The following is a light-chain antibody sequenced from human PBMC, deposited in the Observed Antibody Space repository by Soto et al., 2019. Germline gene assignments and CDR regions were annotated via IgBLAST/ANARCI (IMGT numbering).Light chain of an antibody. Sequence: DIQMTQSPSPLSASVGDSVTITCRASQTIQTYLNWYRHKPGRAPELLIYAASRLQTGVPSRFSVSGSGTYFILSLSNLRPEDFETYYCQQTYSTPGTFGQGTKVEVK. J-gene: IGKJ1*01. CDR3: QQTYSTPGT. V-gene: IGKV1-39*01. CDR1: QTIQTY. CDR2: AAS.